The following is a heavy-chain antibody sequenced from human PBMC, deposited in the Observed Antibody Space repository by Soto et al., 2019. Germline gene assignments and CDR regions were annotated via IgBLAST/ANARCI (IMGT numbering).Heavy chain of an antibody. CDR1: GFIFSDHY. D-gene: IGHD6-13*01. V-gene: IGHV3-72*01. Sequence: ESGGGLVQPGGSLRLSCAASGFIFSDHYMDWVRQAPGKGLEWVGRTRDKAHSYTTEYAASVKGRFTISRDDSKNSLFLQMSSLKTEDTAVYYCARVRSSSWGLDAFDIWGQGTMVTVSS. CDR3: ARVRSSSWGLDAFDI. CDR2: TRDKAHSYTT. J-gene: IGHJ3*02.